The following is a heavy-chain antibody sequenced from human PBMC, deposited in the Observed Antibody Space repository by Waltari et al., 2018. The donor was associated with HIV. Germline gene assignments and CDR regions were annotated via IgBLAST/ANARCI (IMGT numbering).Heavy chain of an antibody. Sequence: QVQLMQSGAEVRKPGASVKVHCRASVYTFNTYGITWVRQSPGQGLEWMGWSSAHSRKTNDAQEFQGRVRGTTDTSTSTAYLELRRLRSDDTAGYYCARGGGSCSNGVCYLMYTDMAPFDHWGQGTLVTVSS. D-gene: IGHD2-8*01. CDR1: VYTFNTYG. V-gene: IGHV1-18*01. J-gene: IGHJ4*02. CDR2: SSAHSRKT. CDR3: ARGGGSCSNGVCYLMYTDMAPFDH.